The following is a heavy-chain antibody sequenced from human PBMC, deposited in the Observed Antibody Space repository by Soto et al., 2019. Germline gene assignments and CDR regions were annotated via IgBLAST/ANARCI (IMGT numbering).Heavy chain of an antibody. D-gene: IGHD2-8*02. V-gene: IGHV4-31*03. J-gene: IGHJ4*02. CDR2: IYYSGST. CDR3: ARGRVLAYYFDY. Sequence: SETLSLTCTVSGGSISSGGYYWSWIRQHPGKGLEWIGYIYYSGSTYYNPSLKSRVTISVDTSKNQFSLKLSSVTAADTAVYYCARGRVLAYYFDYWGQGTLVTVSS. CDR1: GGSISSGGYY.